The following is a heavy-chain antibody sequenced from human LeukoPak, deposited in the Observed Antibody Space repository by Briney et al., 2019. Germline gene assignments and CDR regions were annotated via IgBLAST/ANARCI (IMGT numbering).Heavy chain of an antibody. J-gene: IGHJ4*02. CDR3: ARAVAGYYFDY. CDR1: GFTFSTYG. Sequence: GGSLRLSCAASGFTFSTYGMHWVRQAPGKGLEWVAFIRYDGGIKHYTDAVKGRFTISRDNSKNTLSLQMNSLRAEDTAMYYCARAVAGYYFDYWGQGTLVTVSS. V-gene: IGHV3-30*02. D-gene: IGHD6-19*01. CDR2: IRYDGGIK.